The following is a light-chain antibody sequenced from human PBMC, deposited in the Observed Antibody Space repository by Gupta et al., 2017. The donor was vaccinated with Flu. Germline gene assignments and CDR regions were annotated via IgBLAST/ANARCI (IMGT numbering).Light chain of an antibody. CDR2: EVS. CDR1: SSDVGTYNR. V-gene: IGLV2-18*02. CDR3: SSYTSSYTFV. Sequence: QSALPQLPPAHGSPGQSVTISCTGTSSDVGTYNRVSWYQQSPGKAPKLMIYEVSNRPSGVPDRFSGSKAGNTASLTISGLQGEDEADYYCSSYTSSYTFVFGAGIKVTVL. J-gene: IGLJ1*01.